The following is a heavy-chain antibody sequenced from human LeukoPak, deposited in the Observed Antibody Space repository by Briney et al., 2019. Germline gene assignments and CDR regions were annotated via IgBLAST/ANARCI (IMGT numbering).Heavy chain of an antibody. CDR3: ARVGGATAVTMYFEY. CDR1: GFTFSSYG. V-gene: IGHV3-30*03. CDR2: ISFDGSYK. J-gene: IGHJ4*02. D-gene: IGHD1-26*01. Sequence: GRSLRLSCAASGFTFSSYGMHWVRQAPGKGLEWVAVISFDGSYKFYADSVKGRFTISRDNSKNTLYLQMNSLRAEDTAVYYCARVGGATAVTMYFEYWGQGTLVTVSS.